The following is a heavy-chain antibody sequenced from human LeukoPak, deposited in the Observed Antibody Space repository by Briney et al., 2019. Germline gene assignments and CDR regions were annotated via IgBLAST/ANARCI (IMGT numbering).Heavy chain of an antibody. D-gene: IGHD2-21*01. J-gene: IGHJ6*02. CDR1: GCSISSSSYY. Sequence: PSETLSLTCTVSGCSISSSSYYWGWIRQPPGKGLEWIGSIYYSGSTYYNPSLKSRVTISVDTSKNQFSLKLSSVTAADTAVYYCARRAYHGMDVWGQGTTVTVSS. V-gene: IGHV4-39*01. CDR3: ARRAYHGMDV. CDR2: IYYSGST.